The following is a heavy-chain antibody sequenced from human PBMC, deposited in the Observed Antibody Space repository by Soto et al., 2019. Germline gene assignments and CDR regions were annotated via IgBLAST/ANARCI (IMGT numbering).Heavy chain of an antibody. Sequence: EVQLLESGGGLVQPGGSLRLSCAASGFTFSGYAMNWVRQAPGKGLEWVSVISGSGDSTYYADSVKGRFTISRDNSKNTLYLQMNSLRAEDTAVSYCARRSSGWYFDYWGQGTLVTVSS. J-gene: IGHJ4*02. V-gene: IGHV3-23*01. D-gene: IGHD6-19*01. CDR1: GFTFSGYA. CDR3: ARRSSGWYFDY. CDR2: ISGSGDST.